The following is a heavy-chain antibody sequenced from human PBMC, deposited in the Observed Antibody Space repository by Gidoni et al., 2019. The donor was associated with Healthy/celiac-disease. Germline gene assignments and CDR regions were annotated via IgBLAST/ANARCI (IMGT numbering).Heavy chain of an antibody. CDR2: ISSSSSTI. J-gene: IGHJ6*03. V-gene: IGHV3-48*01. CDR1: GFTFSSYS. Sequence: EVQLVESGGGLVQPGGSLRLSCAASGFTFSSYSMNWVRQAPGKGLEWVSYISSSSSTIYYADSVKGRFTISRDNAKNSLYLQMNSLRAEDTAVYYCARCSNDYGDYVVYGALPMDVWGKGTTVTVSS. CDR3: ARCSNDYGDYVVYGALPMDV. D-gene: IGHD4-17*01.